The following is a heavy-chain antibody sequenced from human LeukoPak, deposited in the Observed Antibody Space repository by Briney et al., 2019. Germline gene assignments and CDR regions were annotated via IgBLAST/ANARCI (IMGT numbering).Heavy chain of an antibody. CDR3: ARARCSSTSCYSQYYGMDV. Sequence: SVKVSCKASGGTFSSYAISWVRQAPGQGLEWMGGIIPIFGTANYAQKFQGRVTITADESTSTAYMELSSLRSEDTAVYYCARARCSSTSCYSQYYGMDVWGKGTTVTVSS. J-gene: IGHJ6*04. V-gene: IGHV1-69*13. D-gene: IGHD2-2*01. CDR1: GGTFSSYA. CDR2: IIPIFGTA.